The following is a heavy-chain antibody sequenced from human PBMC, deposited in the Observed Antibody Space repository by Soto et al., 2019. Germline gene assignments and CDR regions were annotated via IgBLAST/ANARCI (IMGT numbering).Heavy chain of an antibody. D-gene: IGHD6-19*01. V-gene: IGHV1-2*04. CDR2: INPNSGGT. Sequence: ASVEVSCRASGYTFTGYYMHWVRQATGQGLEWMGWINPNSGGTNYAQKFQGWVTMTRDTSISTAYMELSRLRSDDTAVYYCARGQWLVMNYYGMDVWGQGTTVTVSS. CDR3: ARGQWLVMNYYGMDV. J-gene: IGHJ6*02. CDR1: GYTFTGYY.